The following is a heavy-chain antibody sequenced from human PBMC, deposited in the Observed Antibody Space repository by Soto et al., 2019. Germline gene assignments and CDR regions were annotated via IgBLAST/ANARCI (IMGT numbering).Heavy chain of an antibody. J-gene: IGHJ4*02. V-gene: IGHV3-23*01. D-gene: IGHD3-22*01. CDR3: AKGFSTMIVVVITGFDY. CDR1: GCTFSSYA. Sequence: GGCLRLSCAASGCTFSSYAMSWVRQAPKKELEWVSAISGSGGSTYYADSVKGRLTISRDNSKNTLYLQMNSLRAEDTAVYYCAKGFSTMIVVVITGFDYWGQGTLVTVSS. CDR2: ISGSGGST.